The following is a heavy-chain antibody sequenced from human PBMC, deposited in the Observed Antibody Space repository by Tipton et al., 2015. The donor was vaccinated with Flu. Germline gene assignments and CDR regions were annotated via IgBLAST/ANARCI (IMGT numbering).Heavy chain of an antibody. CDR1: GFTFDDYA. Sequence: SLRLSRAASGFTFDDYAMHWVRQAPGKGLEWVSGISWNSGSIGYADSVKGRFTVSRDNAKNSLYLQMNSLRAEDTALYYCAKGDSSGGQQDYFDYWGQGTLVTVSS. CDR3: AKGDSSGGQQDYFDY. V-gene: IGHV3-9*01. J-gene: IGHJ4*02. D-gene: IGHD3-22*01. CDR2: ISWNSGSI.